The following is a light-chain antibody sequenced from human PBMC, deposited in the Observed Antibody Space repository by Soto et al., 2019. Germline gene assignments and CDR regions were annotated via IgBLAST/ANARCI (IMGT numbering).Light chain of an antibody. CDR2: WAS. Sequence: DIVMTQSPDALAVSLGERATIRCESSQSILSTFNNKNQIAWYQQKPGQPPKLLIYWASTREFGVPDRFSGSGSGTDITLTVSSVQAEDVAPYFCQHYYTTPVTFGQGTRLEIK. V-gene: IGKV4-1*01. CDR1: QSILSTFNNKNQ. CDR3: QHYYTTPVT. J-gene: IGKJ5*01.